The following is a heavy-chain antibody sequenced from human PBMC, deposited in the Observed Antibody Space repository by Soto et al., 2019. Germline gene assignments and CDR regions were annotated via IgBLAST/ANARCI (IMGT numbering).Heavy chain of an antibody. Sequence: ASVKVSCKASGYTFTGYYMHWVRQAPGQGLEWMGWINPNSGGTNYAQKFQGRVTMTRDTSISTAYMELSRLRSDDTAVYYCASDRTFAASSFDYWGQGTLVTVSS. CDR2: INPNSGGT. D-gene: IGHD6-13*01. J-gene: IGHJ4*02. CDR1: GYTFTGYY. V-gene: IGHV1-2*02. CDR3: ASDRTFAASSFDY.